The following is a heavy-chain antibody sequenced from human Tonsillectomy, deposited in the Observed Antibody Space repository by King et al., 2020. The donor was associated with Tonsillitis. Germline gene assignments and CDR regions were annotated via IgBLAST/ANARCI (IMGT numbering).Heavy chain of an antibody. CDR3: AKDSGPAAFDI. V-gene: IGHV3-30*02. CDR1: GFSFSIYA. CDR2: IRHDGSNK. J-gene: IGHJ3*02. Sequence: VQLVESGGGVVQPGGSLRLSCAASGFSFSIYAMHWVRQAPGKGLEWGAFIRHDGSNKDYADSVKGRFTISRENSKNTLSLQMNSPRAEDTAVYYCAKDSGPAAFDIWGQGTMVTVSS.